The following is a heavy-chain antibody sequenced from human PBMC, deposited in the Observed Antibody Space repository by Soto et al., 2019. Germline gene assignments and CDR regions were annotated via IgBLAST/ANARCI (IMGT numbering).Heavy chain of an antibody. CDR3: ARGAADTAMVDS. CDR1: GGSIRSYY. Sequence: SETLSLTCTVSGGSIRSYYWTWIRQPPGKGLEWLGYVFYSGSTFYNPSLKSRVTISIHTSKSQFSLQLTSVTAADTAVYYCARGAADTAMVDSWGQGTLVTVSS. V-gene: IGHV4-59*01. CDR2: VFYSGST. D-gene: IGHD5-18*01. J-gene: IGHJ4*02.